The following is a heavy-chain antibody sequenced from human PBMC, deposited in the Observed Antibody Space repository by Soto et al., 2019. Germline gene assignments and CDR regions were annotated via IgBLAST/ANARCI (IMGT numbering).Heavy chain of an antibody. V-gene: IGHV1-69*06. CDR1: GDIFSGYS. Sequence: ASVKVSCKTSGDIFSGYSISWVRQAPGQGLEWMGGIIPIFGTTNYAQRFHGRVTITADKSTSTVYMELYSLKSGDTAVYYCARDLGSGYDPGDYWGQGTLVTVSS. D-gene: IGHD5-12*01. CDR3: ARDLGSGYDPGDY. J-gene: IGHJ4*02. CDR2: IIPIFGTT.